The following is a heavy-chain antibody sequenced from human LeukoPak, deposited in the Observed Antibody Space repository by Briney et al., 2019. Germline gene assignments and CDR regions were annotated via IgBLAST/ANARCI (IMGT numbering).Heavy chain of an antibody. CDR3: ARQGATSYWFDP. CDR2: IYHSGST. V-gene: IGHV4-38-2*01. D-gene: IGHD4/OR15-4a*01. Sequence: PSETLSLTCAVSGYSISSGYYWGWIRQPPGKGLEWIGSIYHSGSTYYNPPLKSRVTISVDTSKNQFSLKLSSVTAADTAVYYCARQGATSYWFDPWGQGTLVTVSS. J-gene: IGHJ5*02. CDR1: GYSISSGYY.